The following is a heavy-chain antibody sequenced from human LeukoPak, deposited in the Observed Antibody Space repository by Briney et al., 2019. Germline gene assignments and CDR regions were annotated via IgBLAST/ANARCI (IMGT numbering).Heavy chain of an antibody. D-gene: IGHD3-22*01. CDR1: GFTFSSYA. CDR3: AKVTSGYLGYYFDY. CDR2: ISGSGGST. Sequence: PGGSLRLSCAASGFTFSSYAMSWVRQAPGKGLEWVSAISGSGGSTYYADSVKGRFTISRDISKNTLYLQMNSLRAEDTAVYYCAKVTSGYLGYYFDYWGQGTLVTVSS. V-gene: IGHV3-23*01. J-gene: IGHJ4*02.